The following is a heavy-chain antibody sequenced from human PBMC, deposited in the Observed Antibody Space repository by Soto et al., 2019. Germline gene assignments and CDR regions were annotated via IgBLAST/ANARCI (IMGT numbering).Heavy chain of an antibody. V-gene: IGHV3-33*01. CDR1: GFNFSIYG. CDR3: ARGTPTDY. J-gene: IGHJ4*02. Sequence: QVQLVESGGGVVQPGRSLRLSCAASGFNFSIYGMHWVRQAPGKGLVWVAIIWYDGSNQYYAASVKGRFTISRDNSKNTLYLQMNSLRAEDTAVYYCARGTPTDYWGQGTLVTVSS. CDR2: IWYDGSNQ. D-gene: IGHD2-15*01.